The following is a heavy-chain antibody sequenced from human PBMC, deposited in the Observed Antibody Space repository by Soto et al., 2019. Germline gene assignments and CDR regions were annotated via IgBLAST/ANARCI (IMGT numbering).Heavy chain of an antibody. CDR3: VGSLMSRAMESFDY. CDR1: AGSISRYY. J-gene: IGHJ4*02. CDR2: ISYTVDA. V-gene: IGHV4-59*01. Sequence: SETLSLTXSVSAGSISRYYWGWVRQSPGEGLEWIAHISYTVDASYNPSLKSRVTISLDTSKNQIALRLMSVTAADTAVYYCVGSLMSRAMESFDYWGQGTLVTVSS. D-gene: IGHD5-18*01.